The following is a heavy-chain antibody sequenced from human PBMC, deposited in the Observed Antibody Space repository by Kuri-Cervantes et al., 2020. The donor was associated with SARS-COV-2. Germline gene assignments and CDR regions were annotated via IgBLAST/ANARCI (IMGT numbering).Heavy chain of an antibody. V-gene: IGHV3-53*01. CDR2: TYSSGNT. Sequence: GESLKISCAASGFTVSTNYMSWVRQAPGKGLEWVSLTYSSGNTHYADSVKGRFTISRDNSKNTVSLHMNSLRAEDTAMYYCARGAANYYYMDVWGKGTTVTVSS. CDR3: ARGAANYYYMDV. J-gene: IGHJ6*03. CDR1: GFTVSTNY. D-gene: IGHD3-16*01.